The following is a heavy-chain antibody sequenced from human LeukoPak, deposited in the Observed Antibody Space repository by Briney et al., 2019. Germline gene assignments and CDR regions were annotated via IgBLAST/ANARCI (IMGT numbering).Heavy chain of an antibody. Sequence: GGSLRLSCAASGFTFSTYSVNWVRQAPGKGLEWVSSISSGSSYIYYADSVKGRFTISRDNAKNSLYLQMNSLRAEDTAVYYCARDADYYDSSGYLGLQAFDIWGQGTMVTVSS. CDR3: ARDADYYDSSGYLGLQAFDI. V-gene: IGHV3-21*01. D-gene: IGHD3-22*01. CDR2: ISSGSSYI. CDR1: GFTFSTYS. J-gene: IGHJ3*02.